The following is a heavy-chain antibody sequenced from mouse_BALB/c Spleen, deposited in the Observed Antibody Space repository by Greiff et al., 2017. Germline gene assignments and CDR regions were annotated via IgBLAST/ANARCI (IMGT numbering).Heavy chain of an antibody. D-gene: IGHD2-3*01. V-gene: IGHV5-17*02. Sequence: DVKLVESGGGLVQPGGSRKLSCAASGFTFSSFGMHWVRQSPEKGLEWVAYISSGSSTIYYADTVKGRFTISRDNPKNTLFLQMTSLRSEDTAMYYCARGGIYDGYYEYFDYWGQGTSVTVSS. CDR1: GFTFSSFG. J-gene: IGHJ4*01. CDR2: ISSGSSTI. CDR3: ARGGIYDGYYEYFDY.